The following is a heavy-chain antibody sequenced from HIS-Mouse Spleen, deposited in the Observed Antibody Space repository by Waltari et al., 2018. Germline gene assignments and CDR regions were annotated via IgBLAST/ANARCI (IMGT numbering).Heavy chain of an antibody. CDR2: IYYSGST. D-gene: IGHD6-13*01. J-gene: IGHJ2*01. CDR3: AREIPYSSSWYDWYFDL. Sequence: QLQLQESGPGLVKPSETLSLPCTVSGAPPSSISYSWGWIRQPPVKGLEWIGSIYYSGSTYYNPSLKSRVTISVDTSKNQFSLKLSSVTAADTAVYYCAREIPYSSSWYDWYFDLWGRGTLVTVSS. V-gene: IGHV4-39*07. CDR1: GAPPSSISYS.